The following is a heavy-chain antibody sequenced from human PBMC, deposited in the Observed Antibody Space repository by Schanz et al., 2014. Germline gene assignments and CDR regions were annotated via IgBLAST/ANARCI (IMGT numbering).Heavy chain of an antibody. Sequence: QLVGSGGGLIQPGGSLRLSCTASGFAFSSYSMNWVRQAPGKGLEWVSTISASGGSTYYADSVKGRFTISRDNSKNILYLQMNSLRAEDTAVYYCAKQIHYDILTVTRNWGQGTLVTVSS. V-gene: IGHV3-23*04. D-gene: IGHD3-9*01. CDR3: AKQIHYDILTVTRN. CDR2: ISASGGST. CDR1: GFAFSSYS. J-gene: IGHJ4*02.